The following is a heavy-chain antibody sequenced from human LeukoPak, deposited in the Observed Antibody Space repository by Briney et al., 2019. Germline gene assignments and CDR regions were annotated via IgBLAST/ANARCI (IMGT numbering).Heavy chain of an antibody. D-gene: IGHD1-26*01. Sequence: ASVKVSCKASGYTFTSYCMHWVRQAPGQGLEWMGIINPSGGSTSYAQKFQGRVTMTRDTSTSTVYMELSSLRSEDTAVYYCAREGVEWELLRGAFDIWGQGTMVTVSS. V-gene: IGHV1-46*01. CDR1: GYTFTSYC. CDR3: AREGVEWELLRGAFDI. CDR2: INPSGGST. J-gene: IGHJ3*02.